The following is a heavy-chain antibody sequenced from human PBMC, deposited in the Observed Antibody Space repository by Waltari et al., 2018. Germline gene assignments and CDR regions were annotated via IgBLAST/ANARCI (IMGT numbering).Heavy chain of an antibody. D-gene: IGHD3-10*01. J-gene: IGHJ6*03. V-gene: IGHV4-4*07. CDR3: ARDHGTMVRGATPYYYYMDV. CDR2: IYTSGST. CDR1: GGSISSYY. Sequence: QVQLQESGPGLVKPSETLSLTCTVSGGSISSYYWSWIRQPAGKGLEWIGRIYTSGSTHYNPSLKTRVTMSVDTSKNQFSLKLSSVTAADTAVYYCARDHGTMVRGATPYYYYMDVWGKGTTVTISS.